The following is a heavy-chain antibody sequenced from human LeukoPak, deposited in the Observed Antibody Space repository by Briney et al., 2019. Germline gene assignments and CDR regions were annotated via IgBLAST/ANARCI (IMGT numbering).Heavy chain of an antibody. CDR3: ARDGGSSGLDP. D-gene: IGHD6-6*01. CDR2: VNPKSGDT. V-gene: IGHV1-2*02. Sequence: GASVKVSCKASGYTFSGYYIHWVRQAPGQGLEWMGWVNPKSGDTKYTQKFQGRVTMTRDTSINTAYMELSRLTSDDTAVNYCARDGGSSGLDPWGQATLVTVSS. CDR1: GYTFSGYY. J-gene: IGHJ5*02.